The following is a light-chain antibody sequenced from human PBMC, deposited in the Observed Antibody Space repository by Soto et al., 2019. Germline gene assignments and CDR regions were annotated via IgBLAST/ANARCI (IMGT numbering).Light chain of an antibody. CDR3: SSHAAGSTLI. CDR1: SSDVGGYNE. J-gene: IGLJ2*01. Sequence: QSALTQPASVSGSPGQSTTISCTGTSSDVGGYNEVSWYQQRPGKAPKLMIYDVSNRPSGVSNRFSGSKSGNTASLTISGLQAEDEAYYYCSSHAAGSTLIFGGGTKVTVL. V-gene: IGLV2-14*03. CDR2: DVS.